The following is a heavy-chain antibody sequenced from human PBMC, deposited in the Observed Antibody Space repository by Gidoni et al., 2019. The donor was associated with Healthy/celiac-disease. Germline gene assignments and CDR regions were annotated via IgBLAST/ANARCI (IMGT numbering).Heavy chain of an antibody. D-gene: IGHD5-18*01. CDR2: SSGSGGST. Sequence: EVQLLESGGGLVQPGGSLRLSCASSGFTFISYAMSWVRQAPGKGLEWVSASSGSGGSTYYADSVKGRFNISRDNSKNTLYLQMNSLRAEDTAVYYCAKRGSGGYSYGGGFDYWGQGTLVTVSS. J-gene: IGHJ4*02. V-gene: IGHV3-23*01. CDR3: AKRGSGGYSYGGGFDY. CDR1: GFTFISYA.